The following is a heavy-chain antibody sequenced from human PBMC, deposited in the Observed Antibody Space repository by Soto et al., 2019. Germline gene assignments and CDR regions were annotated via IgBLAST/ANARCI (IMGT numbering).Heavy chain of an antibody. J-gene: IGHJ5*02. D-gene: IGHD2-15*01. Sequence: SETLSLTCTVSGGSIISGGYYWSWIRQHPGKGLEWIGYIYYSGSTYYNPSLKSRVTISVDTSKNQFSLKLSSETAADTAVYYCARQVVVAATVRFDPWGQGTLVTVSS. CDR2: IYYSGST. CDR3: ARQVVVAATVRFDP. V-gene: IGHV4-31*03. CDR1: GGSIISGGYY.